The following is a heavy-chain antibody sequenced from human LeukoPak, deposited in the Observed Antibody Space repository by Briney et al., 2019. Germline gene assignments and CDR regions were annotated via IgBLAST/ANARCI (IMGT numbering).Heavy chain of an antibody. CDR1: GFTFSSYS. CDR2: ISSSSSYI. J-gene: IGHJ5*02. D-gene: IGHD3-22*01. V-gene: IGHV3-21*01. CDR3: ARDAYYYDSRGSP. Sequence: GGSLRLSCAASGFTFSSYSMNWVRQAPGKGLVWVSSISSSSSYIYYADSMKGRVTISRDNAKNSLYLQMNNLRAEDTAVYYCARDAYYYDSRGSPWGQGTLVTVSS.